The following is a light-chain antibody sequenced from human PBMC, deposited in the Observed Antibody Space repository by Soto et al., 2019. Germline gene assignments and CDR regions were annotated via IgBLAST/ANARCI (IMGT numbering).Light chain of an antibody. CDR1: SSDVGGYNY. CDR3: CSYAGPSTFVI. V-gene: IGLV2-23*02. CDR2: GVS. J-gene: IGLJ2*01. Sequence: QSALTQPASVSGSPGQSITISCTGTSSDVGGYNYVSWYQQYPGKAPKLVIFGVSERPSGISNRFSGSKSGNTASLTIFGLQAEDEAVYYCCSYAGPSTFVIFGGGTKLTVL.